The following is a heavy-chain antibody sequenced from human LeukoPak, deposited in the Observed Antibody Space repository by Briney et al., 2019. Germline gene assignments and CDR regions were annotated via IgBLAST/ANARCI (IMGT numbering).Heavy chain of an antibody. CDR3: AKDDSGSYYPYYYYMDV. D-gene: IGHD1-26*01. CDR2: ISGSGGRT. Sequence: GGSLRLSCAVSGFTFSNYGMSWVRQAPGKGLEWVSTISGSGGRTYYADSVKGRFTISRDNSKNTLYLQMNSLRAEDTAVYYCAKDDSGSYYPYYYYMDVWGKGTTVTISS. J-gene: IGHJ6*03. V-gene: IGHV3-23*01. CDR1: GFTFSNYG.